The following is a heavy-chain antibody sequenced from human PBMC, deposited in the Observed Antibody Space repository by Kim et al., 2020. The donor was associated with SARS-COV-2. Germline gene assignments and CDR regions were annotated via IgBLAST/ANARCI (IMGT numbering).Heavy chain of an antibody. CDR1: GFTFSSYS. D-gene: IGHD3-10*01. CDR2: ISSSSSTI. Sequence: GGSLRLSCAASGFTFSSYSMNWVRQAPGKGLEWVSYISSSSSTIYYADSVKGRFTISRDNAKNSLYLQMNSLRDEDTAVYYCASLYGSGSYYTRNWFDPWGQGTLVTVSS. V-gene: IGHV3-48*02. CDR3: ASLYGSGSYYTRNWFDP. J-gene: IGHJ5*02.